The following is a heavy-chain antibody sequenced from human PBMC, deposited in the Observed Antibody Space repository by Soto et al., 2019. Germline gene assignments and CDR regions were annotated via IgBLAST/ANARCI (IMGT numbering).Heavy chain of an antibody. CDR2: IIPIFGTS. CDR3: ASRPRHGYNT. D-gene: IGHD5-12*01. CDR1: GGTFSNYA. J-gene: IGHJ5*02. Sequence: QVQLVQSGAELKKPGSSVKVSCKSSGGTFSNYAITCVRQAPGQGLEWMGGIIPIFGTSNYAQKFKGRVTFTADESITTTYMELSSLKSEDTAVYYCASRPRHGYNTWGQGTLVTGSS. V-gene: IGHV1-69*01.